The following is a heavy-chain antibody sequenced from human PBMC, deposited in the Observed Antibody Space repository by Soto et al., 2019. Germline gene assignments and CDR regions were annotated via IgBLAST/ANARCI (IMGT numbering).Heavy chain of an antibody. CDR2: ISSSGNGT. J-gene: IGHJ3*01. D-gene: IGHD3-10*01. V-gene: IGHV3-23*01. CDR1: GFTFSNYA. CDR3: AKRFFGSGNPPSAFDV. Sequence: EVQLLESGGGLVQPGGSLRLSCAASGFTFSNYAMSWVRQAPGKGPEWVSFISSSGNGTYYADSVKGHFTISRDNSKNTLYLQMNNLRAEDTAISYCAKRFFGSGNPPSAFDVWGQGTRVTVSS.